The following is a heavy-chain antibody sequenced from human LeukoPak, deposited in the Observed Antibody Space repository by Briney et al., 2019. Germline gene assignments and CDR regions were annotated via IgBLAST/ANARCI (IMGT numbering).Heavy chain of an antibody. D-gene: IGHD2-2*01. V-gene: IGHV1-2*02. CDR1: GYTFTSYG. J-gene: IGHJ4*02. CDR3: ARDLGYCSSTSCFYYFDY. Sequence: ASVKVSCKASGYTFTSYGISWVRQAPGQGLEWMGWINPNSGGTNYAQKFQGRVTMTRDTSISTAYMELSRLRSDDTAVYYCARDLGYCSSTSCFYYFDYWGQGTLVTVSS. CDR2: INPNSGGT.